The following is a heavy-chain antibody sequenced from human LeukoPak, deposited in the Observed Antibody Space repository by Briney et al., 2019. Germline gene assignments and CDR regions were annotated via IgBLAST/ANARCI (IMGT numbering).Heavy chain of an antibody. V-gene: IGHV1-2*02. D-gene: IGHD3-22*01. CDR2: INPNSGGT. Sequence: ASVKVSCKACGYTFTGYYMHWVRQAPGQGLEWMGWINPNSGGTNYAQKFQGRVTMTRDTSISTAYMELSRLRSDDTAVYYCARDQDSSGRNWFDRWGQGTLVTVSS. CDR3: ARDQDSSGRNWFDR. CDR1: GYTFTGYY. J-gene: IGHJ5*02.